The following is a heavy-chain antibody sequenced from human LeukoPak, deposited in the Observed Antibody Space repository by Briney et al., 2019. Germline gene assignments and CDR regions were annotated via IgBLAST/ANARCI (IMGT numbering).Heavy chain of an antibody. Sequence: GGSLRLSCAASGFTFDDYAMHWVRQAPGKGLEWVSGISWNSGSVGYAHSVKGRLTISRDNAKNSLYLQMNSLRAEDTALYYCAKAYCSSTSCALDVWGQGTTVTVSS. CDR2: ISWNSGSV. CDR3: AKAYCSSTSCALDV. D-gene: IGHD2-2*01. J-gene: IGHJ6*02. CDR1: GFTFDDYA. V-gene: IGHV3-9*01.